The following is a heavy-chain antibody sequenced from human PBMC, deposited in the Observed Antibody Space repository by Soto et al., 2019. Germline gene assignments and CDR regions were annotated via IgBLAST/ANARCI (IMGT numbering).Heavy chain of an antibody. Sequence: QVPLVQSGAEVKKPGSSVTVSCKASGGTFSSYAIHWVRPAPGQGLEWMGGISPMYGPAKYAQRFQGRVTITASESTTPVYMQLTSLPSQATAVYYCARVTSMVRGVIDNWLDPLGHGTLVSVSS. CDR3: ARVTSMVRGVIDNWLDP. V-gene: IGHV1-69*01. CDR2: ISPMYGPA. J-gene: IGHJ5*02. CDR1: GGTFSSYA. D-gene: IGHD3-10*01.